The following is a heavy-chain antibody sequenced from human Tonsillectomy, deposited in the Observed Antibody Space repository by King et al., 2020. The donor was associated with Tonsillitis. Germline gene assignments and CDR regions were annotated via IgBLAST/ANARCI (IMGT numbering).Heavy chain of an antibody. J-gene: IGHJ4*02. D-gene: IGHD2-8*01. CDR1: GYSFTNYL. Sequence: QLVQSGAEVKKPGESLKISCQGSGYSFTNYLIGWVRQMPGKGLEWMGIIYPGDSDTRYSPSFQGQVTISADKSISTAYLQWSSLKASDTAMYYCARLDCTNGVCSLFDYWGQGTLVTVSS. CDR3: ARLDCTNGVCSLFDY. V-gene: IGHV5-51*01. CDR2: IYPGDSDT.